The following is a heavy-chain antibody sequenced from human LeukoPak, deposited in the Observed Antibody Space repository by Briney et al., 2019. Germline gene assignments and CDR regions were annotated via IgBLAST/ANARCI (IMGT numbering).Heavy chain of an antibody. V-gene: IGHV3-7*03. CDR1: GFSFRSFW. CDR2: IKEDGSEK. CDR3: AYSRSSLAAGY. D-gene: IGHD2-15*01. Sequence: GGSRRLSWEASGFSFRSFWLSWVRQPPEKGREWVANIKEDGSEKYYVDSVKGRFTISRDNAKKSLYLQMSSLRAEDTAVYYCAYSRSSLAAGYWGQGTPVTVSS. J-gene: IGHJ4*02.